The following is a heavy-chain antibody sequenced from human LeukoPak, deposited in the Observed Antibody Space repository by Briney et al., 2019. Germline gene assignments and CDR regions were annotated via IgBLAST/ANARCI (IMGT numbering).Heavy chain of an antibody. D-gene: IGHD2-2*01. CDR1: GGSFSGYY. CDR2: INHSGST. CDR3: ARTTGYQLPFNWFDP. V-gene: IGHV4-34*01. J-gene: IGHJ5*02. Sequence: SETLSLTCAVYGGSFSGYYWSWIRQPPGKGLEWIGEINHSGSTNYNPSLKSRVTISVDTSKNQFSLKLSSVTAADTAVYYCARTTGYQLPFNWFDPWGQGTLVTVSS.